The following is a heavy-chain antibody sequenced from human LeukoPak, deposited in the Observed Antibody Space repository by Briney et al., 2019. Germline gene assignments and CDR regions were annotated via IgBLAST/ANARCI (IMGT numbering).Heavy chain of an antibody. CDR1: GFTFSSYG. D-gene: IGHD2-2*01. Sequence: GRSLRLSCAASGFTFSSYGMHWVRQAPGKGLEWVSVIYSGGSTYYADSVKGRFTISRDNSKNTLYLQMNSLRAEDTAVYYCAMSKGAVVPLDYWGQGTLVTVSS. CDR2: IYSGGST. V-gene: IGHV3-53*01. CDR3: AMSKGAVVPLDY. J-gene: IGHJ4*02.